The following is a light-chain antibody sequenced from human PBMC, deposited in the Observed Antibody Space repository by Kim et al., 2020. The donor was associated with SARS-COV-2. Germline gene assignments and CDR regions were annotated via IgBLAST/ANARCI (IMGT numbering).Light chain of an antibody. J-gene: IGLJ2*01. V-gene: IGLV3-19*01. CDR3: NSRDSSGNHLYVV. CDR1: SLRSYY. CDR2: GKN. Sequence: SSELTQDPAVSVALGQTVRITCQGDSLRSYYASWYQQKPGQAPVLVIYGKNNRPSGIPDRFSGSSSGNTASLTITGAQAEDEADYYCNSRDSSGNHLYVVFGGGTKVTVL.